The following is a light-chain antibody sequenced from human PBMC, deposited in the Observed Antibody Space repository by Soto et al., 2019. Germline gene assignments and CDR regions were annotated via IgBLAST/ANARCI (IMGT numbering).Light chain of an antibody. J-gene: IGLJ2*01. Sequence: QSALTQPPSASGSPGQSVTISCTGTSNDVGGYNYVSWYQQHPGKAPKLMIYEVSKRPSGVPDRFSGSKSGNTASLTVSGLQSEDEADYYCAAWNDSLHGVVFGGGTKLTVL. CDR2: EVS. CDR1: SNDVGGYNY. V-gene: IGLV2-8*01. CDR3: AAWNDSLHGVV.